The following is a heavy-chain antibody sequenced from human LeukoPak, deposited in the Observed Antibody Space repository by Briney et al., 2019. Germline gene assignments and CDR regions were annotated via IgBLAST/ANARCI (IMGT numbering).Heavy chain of an antibody. V-gene: IGHV5-51*01. CDR1: GYSFTSYW. J-gene: IGHJ4*02. Sequence: GESLKISCKGSGYSFTSYWIGWVRQMPGKGLERMGIIYPGDSDTRYSPSFQGQVTISADKSISTAYLQWSSLKASDTAMYYCARLLYYYDSSGYYPGGFDYWGQGTLVTVSS. CDR3: ARLLYYYDSSGYYPGGFDY. CDR2: IYPGDSDT. D-gene: IGHD3-22*01.